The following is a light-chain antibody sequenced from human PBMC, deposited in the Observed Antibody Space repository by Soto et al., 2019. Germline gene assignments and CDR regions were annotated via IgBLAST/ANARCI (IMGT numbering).Light chain of an antibody. V-gene: IGLV2-14*01. J-gene: IGLJ1*01. Sequence: QSALTQPASVSGSPGQSITIPCTGSSSDVGYNYVSWYQHHPGEAPKLIIYEVTNRPSGVSNRFSGSKSGNTASLTISGLQAEDEADYYCTSYTSDSTLYVFGTGTKLTVL. CDR2: EVT. CDR1: SSDVGYNY. CDR3: TSYTSDSTLYV.